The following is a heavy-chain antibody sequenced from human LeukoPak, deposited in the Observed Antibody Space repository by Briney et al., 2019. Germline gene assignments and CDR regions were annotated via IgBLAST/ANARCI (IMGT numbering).Heavy chain of an antibody. CDR1: GFTFNIYA. V-gene: IGHV3-23*01. J-gene: IGHJ4*02. CDR3: ARHDSFIPY. CDR2: ISDSGRSP. Sequence: QPGGSLRLSCAASGFTFNIYAMSWVRQARGKGLEWVSGISDSGRSPYYTESVKGRFTISRDNSKNTVYLQMNNLGVDDTATYFCARHDSFIPYWGQGILVTVSS. D-gene: IGHD5-18*01.